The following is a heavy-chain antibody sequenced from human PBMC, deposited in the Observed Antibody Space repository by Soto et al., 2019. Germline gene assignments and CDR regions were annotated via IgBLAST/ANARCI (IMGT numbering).Heavy chain of an antibody. CDR1: GFTFSSYW. V-gene: IGHV3-74*01. CDR2: INSDGSST. J-gene: IGHJ6*02. Sequence: PGGSLRLSCAASGFTFSSYWMHWVRQAPGKGLVWVSRINSDGSSTSYADSVKGRFTISRDNAKNTLYLQMNSLRAEDTAVYYCARDMYSSGWVRYYYYGMDVWGQGTTVTVSS. D-gene: IGHD6-19*01. CDR3: ARDMYSSGWVRYYYYGMDV.